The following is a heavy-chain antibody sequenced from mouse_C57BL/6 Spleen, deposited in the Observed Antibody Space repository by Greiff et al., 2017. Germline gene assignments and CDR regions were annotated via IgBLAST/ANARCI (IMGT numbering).Heavy chain of an antibody. D-gene: IGHD2-3*01. V-gene: IGHV14-2*01. CDR1: GFNFKDYY. CDR3: ASGDGYYGDVDY. J-gene: IGHJ2*01. Sequence: VQLQQSGAELVKPGASVKLSCTASGFNFKDYYMHWVKQRTEQGLEWIGRIDPGDGETNYAQKFKGKATITADKSSNTAYLQLSSLTSEDTAVYFCASGDGYYGDVDYWGQGTTLTVSS. CDR2: IDPGDGET.